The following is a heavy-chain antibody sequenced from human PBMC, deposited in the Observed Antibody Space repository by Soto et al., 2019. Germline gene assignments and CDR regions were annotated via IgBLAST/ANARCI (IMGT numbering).Heavy chain of an antibody. CDR3: ARGGVEARQNWFDT. CDR1: GFTFSSYS. D-gene: IGHD6-6*01. Sequence: VGSLRLSCAASGFTFSSYSMNWVRQAPGKGLEWVSSISSSSSYIYYADSVKGRFTISRDNAKNSLYLQMSSLRAEDTAVYYCARGGVEARQNWFDTWGQGTLVTVFS. V-gene: IGHV3-21*01. CDR2: ISSSSSYI. J-gene: IGHJ5*02.